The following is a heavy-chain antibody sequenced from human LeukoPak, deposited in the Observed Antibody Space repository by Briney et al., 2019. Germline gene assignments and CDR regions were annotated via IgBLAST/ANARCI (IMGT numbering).Heavy chain of an antibody. J-gene: IGHJ3*02. D-gene: IGHD3-10*01. CDR3: ARGRGWGTFDI. V-gene: IGHV3-13*04. CDR1: GFTFSSYD. Sequence: GGSLRLSCAASGFTFSSYDMHWVRQGPGKGLEWVSAISNAGDTYYQGSVKGRFTTSRENAKTSLYLQMNSLRVGDTAVYYCARGRGWGTFDIWGQGTMVTVSS. CDR2: ISNAGDT.